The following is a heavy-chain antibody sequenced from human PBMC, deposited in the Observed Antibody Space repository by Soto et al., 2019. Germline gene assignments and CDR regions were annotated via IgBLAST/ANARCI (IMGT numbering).Heavy chain of an antibody. J-gene: IGHJ5*02. CDR1: GYAFSSYW. CDR3: ARGYCTATICDPWFDP. Sequence: GESLKISCQGSGYAFSSYWIAWVRQMPGKGLEWMGIIYPGDSDTRYSPSFQGQVTISVDKSITTAYLQWSSLKASDTAMYYCARGYCTATICDPWFDPWGQGILVTVS. V-gene: IGHV5-51*01. D-gene: IGHD2-8*02. CDR2: IYPGDSDT.